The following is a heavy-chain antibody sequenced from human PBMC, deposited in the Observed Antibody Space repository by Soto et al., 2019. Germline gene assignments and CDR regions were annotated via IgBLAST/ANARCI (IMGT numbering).Heavy chain of an antibody. CDR3: AVVENALVGAFDI. CDR2: ISAYNGNT. Sequence: SSVKVSCKASGYTFLTYDISWVRQAPGQGLEWMGWISAYNGNTNYAQKLQGRVTMTTDTSTSTAYMELRSLRSDDTAVYYCAVVENALVGAFDIWGRGTMVTVSS. J-gene: IGHJ3*02. CDR1: GYTFLTYD. V-gene: IGHV1-18*01. D-gene: IGHD3-22*01.